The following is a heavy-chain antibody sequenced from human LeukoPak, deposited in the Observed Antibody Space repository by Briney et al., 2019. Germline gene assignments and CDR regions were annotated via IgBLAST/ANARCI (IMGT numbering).Heavy chain of an antibody. V-gene: IGHV3-7*01. Sequence: GGSLRLSCAASGFTFSSYWMSWVRQAPGKGLEWVANIKQDGSEKYYVDSVKGRFTISRDNAKNTLYLQMNSLRAEDTAVYYCVRDWGYDSSGYWQKYFDTWGQGTLVTVSS. CDR1: GFTFSSYW. D-gene: IGHD3-22*01. J-gene: IGHJ4*02. CDR2: IKQDGSEK. CDR3: VRDWGYDSSGYWQKYFDT.